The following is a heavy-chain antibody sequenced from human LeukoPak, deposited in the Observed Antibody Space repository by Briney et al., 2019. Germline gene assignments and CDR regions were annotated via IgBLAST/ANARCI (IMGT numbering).Heavy chain of an antibody. J-gene: IGHJ5*02. CDR1: GFTFSSYG. V-gene: IGHV3-33*06. D-gene: IGHD6-13*01. Sequence: QPGGSLRLSCAASGFTFSSYGMHWVRQAPGKGLEWVAVIWYDGSNKYYADSVKGRFTISRDNSKNTLYLQMNSLRAEDTAVYYCAKEYSSSWDNWFDPWGQGTLVTVSS. CDR2: IWYDGSNK. CDR3: AKEYSSSWDNWFDP.